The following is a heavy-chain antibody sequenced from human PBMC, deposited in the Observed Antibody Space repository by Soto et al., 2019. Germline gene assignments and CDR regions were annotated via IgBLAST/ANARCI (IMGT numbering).Heavy chain of an antibody. CDR3: ASRGISAVDFDH. Sequence: QVQLVESGGGVVQPGRSLRLSCATSGFTFSSYGMHWVRQAPGKGLEWVSLIWDDGSNKYYADSVKGRFTISRDNSKNTVYLQMNGLRAEDTAMYYCASRGISAVDFDHWGQGTLVTVSS. D-gene: IGHD6-13*01. J-gene: IGHJ4*02. CDR1: GFTFSSYG. CDR2: IWDDGSNK. V-gene: IGHV3-33*01.